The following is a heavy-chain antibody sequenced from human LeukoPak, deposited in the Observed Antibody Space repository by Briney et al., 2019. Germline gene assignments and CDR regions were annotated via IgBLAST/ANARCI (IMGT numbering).Heavy chain of an antibody. CDR2: ISYDGSSK. CDR1: GFTFSYYG. V-gene: IGHV3-30*18. J-gene: IGHJ4*02. CDR3: AKDGLAAAGWFDY. Sequence: PGGSLRLSCAASGFTFSYYGMHWVREAPGKGLGWVAVISYDGSSKYYADSVKGRFTISRDNSKNTLYLQMNSLSAEDTAVYYCAKDGLAAAGWFDYWGQGTLVTVSS. D-gene: IGHD6-13*01.